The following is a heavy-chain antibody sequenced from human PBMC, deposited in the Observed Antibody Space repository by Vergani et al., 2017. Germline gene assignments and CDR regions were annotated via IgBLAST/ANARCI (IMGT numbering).Heavy chain of an antibody. V-gene: IGHV4-31*03. CDR3: ATIGYRRWGYYFDY. D-gene: IGHD2-2*02. J-gene: IGHJ4*02. Sequence: QVQLQESGPGLVKPSQTLSLTCTVSGDSISSGDYYWSWIRQHPGKGLEWIGYIYYSGSSRYNPSLEGRVTMSLDTSKNQFSLMLNSVTAADTAVYYCATIGYRRWGYYFDYWGQGILVTVSS. CDR1: GDSISSGDYY. CDR2: IYYSGSS.